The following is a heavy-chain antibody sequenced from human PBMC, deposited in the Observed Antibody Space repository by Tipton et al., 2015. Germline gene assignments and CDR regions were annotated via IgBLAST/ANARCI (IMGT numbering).Heavy chain of an antibody. J-gene: IGHJ4*02. D-gene: IGHD6-6*01. CDR2: FYYSGST. Sequence: TLSLTCTVSGGSISSRSYYWGWIRQPPGKGLEWIGSFYYSGSTYYNPSLKSRVTISVDTSKNQFSLKLNSVTAADTAVYYCARRNGGYYSSSPLYYFDYWGQGSLVTVSS. V-gene: IGHV4-39*07. CDR1: GGSISSRSYY. CDR3: ARRNGGYYSSSPLYYFDY.